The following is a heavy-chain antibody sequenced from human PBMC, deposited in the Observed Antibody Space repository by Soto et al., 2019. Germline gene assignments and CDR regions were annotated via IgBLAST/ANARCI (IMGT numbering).Heavy chain of an antibody. V-gene: IGHV3-53*01. Sequence: GGSLRLSCASSCLTVSSNYMVWVLQSPGTGLDWVSLIYGGDDTYYADSVKGRFTISRDNSKNTLYLQMNSLRVEDTAVYYCARRGYEYESSGYYPLFDYWGQGILVTVSS. CDR2: IYGGDDT. J-gene: IGHJ4*02. CDR3: ARRGYEYESSGYYPLFDY. D-gene: IGHD3-22*01. CDR1: CLTVSSNY.